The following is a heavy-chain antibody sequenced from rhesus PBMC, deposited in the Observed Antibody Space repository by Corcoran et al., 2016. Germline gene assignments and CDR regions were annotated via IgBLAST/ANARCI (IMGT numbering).Heavy chain of an antibody. Sequence: QLQLQESGPGLVKPSETLSLTCAVSGGSISSNYRNWIRQSPGQGPEWIGRISGSGGSTDYNPSLKSRVTISTDTSKNQFSLKVSSVTAADTAVYYCVREGRQLRWYFDLWGPGTPITISS. V-gene: IGHV4-173*01. CDR2: ISGSGGST. CDR3: VREGRQLRWYFDL. J-gene: IGHJ2*01. D-gene: IGHD6-25*01. CDR1: GGSISSNY.